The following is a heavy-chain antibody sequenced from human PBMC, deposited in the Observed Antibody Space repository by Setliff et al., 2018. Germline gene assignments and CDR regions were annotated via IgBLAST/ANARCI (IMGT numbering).Heavy chain of an antibody. CDR3: ARSRDSGFYHQRDAYDI. J-gene: IGHJ3*02. Sequence: ASVKVSCKASGYTFTSYGISWVRQAPGQGLEWMGWISSYNDNTKSAQKFQGRITMTTDTATTTSYMELRSLRSDDTAVYYCARSRDSGFYHQRDAYDIWGQGTMVTVPS. V-gene: IGHV1-18*01. D-gene: IGHD1-26*01. CDR2: ISSYNDNT. CDR1: GYTFTSYG.